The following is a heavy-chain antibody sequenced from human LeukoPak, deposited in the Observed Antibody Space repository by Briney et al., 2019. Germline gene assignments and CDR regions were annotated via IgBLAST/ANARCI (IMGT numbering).Heavy chain of an antibody. CDR3: AKDRGGYSYGLDS. Sequence: PGRSLRLSCAASGFTFDDYAMHWVRQAPGKGLEWVSGISWNSGSIGYADSVKGRFTISRDNAKNSLYLQMNSLRAEDTALYYCAKDRGGYSYGLDSWGQGTLVTVSS. V-gene: IGHV3-9*01. D-gene: IGHD5-18*01. CDR1: GFTFDDYA. J-gene: IGHJ4*02. CDR2: ISWNSGSI.